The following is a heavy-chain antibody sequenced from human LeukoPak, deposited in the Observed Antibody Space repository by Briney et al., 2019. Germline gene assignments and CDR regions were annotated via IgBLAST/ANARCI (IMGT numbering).Heavy chain of an antibody. CDR1: GFTFSSYA. CDR3: AKDAYYYDSSGYLSPSGY. J-gene: IGHJ4*02. CDR2: ISGSGGST. D-gene: IGHD3-22*01. Sequence: QPGGSLRLSCAASGFTFSSYAMSWVRQAPGKGLEWVSAISGSGGSTYYADSVKGRFTISRDNSKNTLYPQMNSLRAEDTAVYYCAKDAYYYDSSGYLSPSGYWGQGTLVTVSS. V-gene: IGHV3-23*01.